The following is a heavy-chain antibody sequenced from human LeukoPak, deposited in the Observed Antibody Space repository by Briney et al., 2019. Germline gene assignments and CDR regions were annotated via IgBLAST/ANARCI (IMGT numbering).Heavy chain of an antibody. D-gene: IGHD3-3*02. J-gene: IGHJ4*02. CDR3: ARGIRD. Sequence: SETLSLTCAVYGGSFSGYYWSWIRQPPGKGLEWIGEISHSGSTNYNPSLKSRVTISVDTSKNQFSLKLSSVTAADTAVYYCARGIRDWGQGTLVTVSS. CDR1: GGSFSGYY. V-gene: IGHV4-34*01. CDR2: ISHSGST.